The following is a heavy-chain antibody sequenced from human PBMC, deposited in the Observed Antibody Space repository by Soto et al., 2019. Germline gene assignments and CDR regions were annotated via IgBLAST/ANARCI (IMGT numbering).Heavy chain of an antibody. CDR3: ALMVYVPGHYYYGMDV. V-gene: IGHV4-31*03. D-gene: IGHD2-8*01. Sequence: PSETLSLTCTVSGGSISSGGYYWSWIRQHPGKGLEWIGYIYYSGSTYYNPSLKSRVTISVDTSKNQFSLKLSSVTAADTAVYYCALMVYVPGHYYYGMDVWGQGTTVTVSS. CDR2: IYYSGST. CDR1: GGSISSGGYY. J-gene: IGHJ6*02.